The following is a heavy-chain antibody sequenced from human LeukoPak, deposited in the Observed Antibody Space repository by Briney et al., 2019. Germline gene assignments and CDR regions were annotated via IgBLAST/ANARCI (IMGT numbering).Heavy chain of an antibody. J-gene: IGHJ4*02. CDR3: ARQTPSSGYY. CDR2: IYHSGST. Sequence: SETLSLTCAVSGYSISSGYYWGWIRQPPGKGLEWIGSIYHSGSTYYNPSLKSRVTISVDTSKNQFSLKLSSVTAADTAVYYRARQTPSSGYYWGQGTLVTVSS. CDR1: GYSISSGYY. D-gene: IGHD3-22*01. V-gene: IGHV4-38-2*01.